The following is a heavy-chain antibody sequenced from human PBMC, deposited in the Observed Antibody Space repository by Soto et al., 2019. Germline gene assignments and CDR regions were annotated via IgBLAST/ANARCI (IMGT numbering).Heavy chain of an antibody. D-gene: IGHD5-18*01. J-gene: IGHJ4*02. V-gene: IGHV4-31*03. CDR1: GGSISSGGYY. Sequence: QVQLQESGPGLVKPSQTLSLTCTVSGGSISSGGYYWSWIRQHPGKGLEWIGYIYYSGSTYYNPSLKSRVTISVDTSKNQFSLKLSSVTAADTAVYYCARASARGYSYGYSPVAFDYWGQGTLVTVSS. CDR2: IYYSGST. CDR3: ARASARGYSYGYSPVAFDY.